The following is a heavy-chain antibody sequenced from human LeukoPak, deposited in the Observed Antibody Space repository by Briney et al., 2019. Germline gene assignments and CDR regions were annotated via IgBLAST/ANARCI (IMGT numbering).Heavy chain of an antibody. D-gene: IGHD6-13*01. CDR2: IKPDGSEK. CDR1: GFTFSTYW. CDR3: ARDPVGAAGIYYFDY. Sequence: GGSLRLSCAVSGFTFSTYWMNWVRQAPGKGPEWVANIKPDGSEKFYVDSVKGRFTVSRDNAKNSLYLQMNSLRAEDTAVYYCARDPVGAAGIYYFDYWGQGTLVTVSS. J-gene: IGHJ4*02. V-gene: IGHV3-7*03.